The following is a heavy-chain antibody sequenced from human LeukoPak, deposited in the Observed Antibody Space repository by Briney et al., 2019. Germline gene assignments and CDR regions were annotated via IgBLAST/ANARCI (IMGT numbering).Heavy chain of an antibody. Sequence: ASVKVSCKASGYTFTGYYMHWVRQAPGQGLESMGWINTNTGNPTYAQGFTGRFVFSLDTSVSTAYLQISSLKAEDTAVYYCARADYDSSGYYYVEGYWGQGTLVTVSS. D-gene: IGHD3-22*01. V-gene: IGHV7-4-1*02. CDR3: ARADYDSSGYYYVEGY. CDR1: GYTFTGYY. J-gene: IGHJ4*02. CDR2: INTNTGNP.